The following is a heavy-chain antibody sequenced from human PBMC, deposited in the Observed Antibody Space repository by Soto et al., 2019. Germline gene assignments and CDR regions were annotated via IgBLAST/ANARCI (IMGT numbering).Heavy chain of an antibody. J-gene: IGHJ6*02. CDR1: GYTFTSYD. D-gene: IGHD3-10*01. V-gene: IGHV1-18*01. CDR3: ARDHPMVRGGYGMDV. Sequence: GASVKVSCKASGYTFTSYDFTWVRQAPGQGLEWMGWISAYNGNTNYAQKLQGRVTMTTDTSTSTAYMEVRSLRSGDTAVYYCARDHPMVRGGYGMDVWGQGTTVTVSS. CDR2: ISAYNGNT.